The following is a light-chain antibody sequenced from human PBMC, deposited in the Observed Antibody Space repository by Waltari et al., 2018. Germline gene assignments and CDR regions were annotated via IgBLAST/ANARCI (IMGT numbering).Light chain of an antibody. Sequence: SALTQPDSVSGSPGQSITISCSGFSSDSGGYEYVSWYQQHPGKAPKVIIYDVSNRPSGVSTRCSGSKSGSSASLTISGLQAEDEADYYCSSFTSSTTGIFGGGTKLTVL. CDR2: DVS. CDR1: SSDSGGYEY. V-gene: IGLV2-14*01. CDR3: SSFTSSTTGI. J-gene: IGLJ2*01.